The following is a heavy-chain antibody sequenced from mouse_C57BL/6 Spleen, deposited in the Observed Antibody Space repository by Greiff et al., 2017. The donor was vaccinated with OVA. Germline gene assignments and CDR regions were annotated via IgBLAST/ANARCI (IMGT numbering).Heavy chain of an antibody. J-gene: IGHJ1*03. Sequence: VKQSCKASGYTFTSYWMQWVKQRPGQGLEWIGEIDPSDSYTNYNQKFKGKATLTVDSSSSTAYMQLSSLTSEDSAVYYCATRRVWYFDVWGTGTTVTVSS. V-gene: IGHV1-50*01. CDR1: GYTFTSYW. CDR2: IDPSDSYT. CDR3: ATRRVWYFDV.